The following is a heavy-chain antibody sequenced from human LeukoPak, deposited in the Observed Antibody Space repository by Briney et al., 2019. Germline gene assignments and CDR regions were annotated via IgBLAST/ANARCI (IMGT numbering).Heavy chain of an antibody. V-gene: IGHV5-51*01. CDR1: GYSFTSYW. CDR3: ATYSSGWYYSFDI. J-gene: IGHJ3*02. CDR2: IWPSDSDT. D-gene: IGHD6-19*01. Sequence: GESLKISCQGSGYSFTSYWIGWVRQMPGKGLEWMGIIWPSDSDTGYSPSFQGQVTISADKSISTAYLQWSSLEASDTAMYYCATYSSGWYYSFDIWGQGTMVTVSS.